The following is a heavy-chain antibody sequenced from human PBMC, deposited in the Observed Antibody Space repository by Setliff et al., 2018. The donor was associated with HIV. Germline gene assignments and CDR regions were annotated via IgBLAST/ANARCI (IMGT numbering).Heavy chain of an antibody. CDR3: ASQGIALREHDY. CDR1: GGSFSGYY. CDR2: INHSGST. Sequence: SETLSLTCAVYGGSFSGYYWSWIRQPPGKGPEWIGEINHSGSTTYNPSLKSRVTISVDTSKNQFSLKLSSVTAADTAVYFCASQGIALREHDYWGQGTLVTVSS. J-gene: IGHJ4*02. V-gene: IGHV4-34*01. D-gene: IGHD6-13*01.